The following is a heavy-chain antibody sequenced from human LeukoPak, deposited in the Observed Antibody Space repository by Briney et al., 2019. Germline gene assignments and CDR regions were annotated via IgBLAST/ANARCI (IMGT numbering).Heavy chain of an antibody. V-gene: IGHV1-8*01. Sequence: ASVKLSCTASGYTFTSYDINWVRPATGQGLEWMGWTNPNSGDTGYAQTSQGRVTMTRNTSISTAYMELTSLGSEDTAVYYWARRGYQLLYGDAFDIWGQGTMVTVSS. J-gene: IGHJ3*02. CDR3: ARRGYQLLYGDAFDI. D-gene: IGHD2-2*02. CDR1: GYTFTSYD. CDR2: TNPNSGDT.